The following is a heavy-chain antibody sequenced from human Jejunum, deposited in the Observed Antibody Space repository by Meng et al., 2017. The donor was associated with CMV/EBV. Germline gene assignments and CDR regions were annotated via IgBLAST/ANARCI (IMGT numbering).Heavy chain of an antibody. CDR2: IYSGGSK. J-gene: IGHJ4*02. D-gene: IGHD1-1*01. V-gene: IGHV3-66*02. CDR3: ARDGPADATGTFG. CDR1: GFTCSSHA. Sequence: CAASGFTCSSHAMTWVRQAQGKGLEGVLIIYSGGSKAYGDSVKGRFIISRDSSKNTLYLQMNSLRTEDTAVYYCARDGPADATGTFGWGQGTLVTVSS.